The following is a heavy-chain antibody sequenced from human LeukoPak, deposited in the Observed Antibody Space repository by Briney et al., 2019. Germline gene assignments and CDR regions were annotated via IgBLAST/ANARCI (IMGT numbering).Heavy chain of an antibody. CDR2: IYSSGST. Sequence: SETLSLTCIVSGDSISNGTYYWSWIRQPAGKGLEWIGRIYSSGSTNHNPSLKCRVTISVDTSKNQFSLKLSSVTAADTAVYYCARDPSYFYCYAMDVWGQGTTVTVSS. CDR1: GDSISNGTYY. V-gene: IGHV4-61*02. CDR3: ARDPSYFYCYAMDV. J-gene: IGHJ6*02.